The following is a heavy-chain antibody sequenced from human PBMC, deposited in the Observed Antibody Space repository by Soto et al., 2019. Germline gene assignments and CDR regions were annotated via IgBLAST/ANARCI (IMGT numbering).Heavy chain of an antibody. CDR3: ARQAAATPCFDY. CDR1: GFTFSSYS. J-gene: IGHJ4*02. D-gene: IGHD2-15*01. Sequence: GGSLRLSCAASGFTFSSYSMNWVRQAPGKGLEWVSSISSSSSYIYYADSVKGRFTISRDNAKNSLYLQMNSLRAEDTAVYYCARQAAATPCFDYWGQGTLVTVSS. CDR2: ISSSSSYI. V-gene: IGHV3-21*01.